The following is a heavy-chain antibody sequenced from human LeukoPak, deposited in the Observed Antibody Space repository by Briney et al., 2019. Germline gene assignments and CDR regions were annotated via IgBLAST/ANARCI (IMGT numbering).Heavy chain of an antibody. CDR1: GGSISSSSYY. J-gene: IGHJ4*02. CDR2: IYYSGST. D-gene: IGHD3-16*01. V-gene: IGHV4-61*05. Sequence: PSETLSPTCTVSGGSISSSSYYWSWIRQPPGKGLEWIGYIYYSGSTNYNPSLKSRVTISVDTSKNQFSLKLSSVTAADTAVYYCASHDVGVGYALDYWGQGTLVTVSS. CDR3: ASHDVGVGYALDY.